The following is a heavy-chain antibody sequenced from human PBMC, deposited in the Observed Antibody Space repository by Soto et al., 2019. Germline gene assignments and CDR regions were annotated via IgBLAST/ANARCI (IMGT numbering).Heavy chain of an antibody. CDR2: IIPIFGTA. CDR3: ARERYATMVTGGPYYYYYYGMDV. D-gene: IGHD4-17*01. CDR1: GGTFSSYA. J-gene: IGHJ6*02. Sequence: QVQLVQSGAEVKKPGSSVKVSCKASGGTFSSYAISWVRQAPGQGLEWMGGIIPIFGTANYAQKFQGRVTITPDESTSTAYMEPSSLSSEDTAVYYWARERYATMVTGGPYYYYYYGMDVWGQGTTVTVSS. V-gene: IGHV1-69*01.